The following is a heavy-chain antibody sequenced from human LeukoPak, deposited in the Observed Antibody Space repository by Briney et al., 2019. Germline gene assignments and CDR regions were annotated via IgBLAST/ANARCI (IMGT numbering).Heavy chain of an antibody. D-gene: IGHD1-26*01. J-gene: IGHJ3*02. V-gene: IGHV3-33*06. CDR3: AKAIKAGGNAFDI. CDR2: IWYDGSDK. Sequence: GGSLRLSCAASGFTFSSYGMHWVRQAPGKGLEWVAVIWYDGSDKYYADSVKGRFTISRDNSKNTLYLQVNSLRAEDTAVYYCAKAIKAGGNAFDIWDQGTMVTVSS. CDR1: GFTFSSYG.